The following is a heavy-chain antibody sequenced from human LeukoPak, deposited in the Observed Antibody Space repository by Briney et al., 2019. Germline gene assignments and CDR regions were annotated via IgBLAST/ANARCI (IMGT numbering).Heavy chain of an antibody. D-gene: IGHD6-19*01. CDR2: IYYSGST. Sequence: SETLSLTCAVYGGSFSGYYWSWIRQPPGKGLEWIGYIYYSGSTNYNPSLKSRVTISVDTSKNQFSLKLSSVTAADTAVYYCARVAVARFDYWGQGTLVTVSS. J-gene: IGHJ4*02. CDR3: ARVAVARFDY. V-gene: IGHV4-59*01. CDR1: GGSFSGYY.